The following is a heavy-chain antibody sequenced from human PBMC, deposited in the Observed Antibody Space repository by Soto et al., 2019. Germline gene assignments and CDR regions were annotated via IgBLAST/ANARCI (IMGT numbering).Heavy chain of an antibody. D-gene: IGHD3-3*01. Sequence: APLKGSRKAAGYPFDAYGSDWVRQAPGQRPEWMGWISANNGQTDYAQNFQGRVTMATDTSTNTAYMELRNLRSDDTAVHYCARDTHEFWNSYVFGPRGPGILVTVSS. V-gene: IGHV1-18*01. CDR2: ISANNGQT. J-gene: IGHJ5*02. CDR1: GYPFDAYG. CDR3: ARDTHEFWNSYVFGP.